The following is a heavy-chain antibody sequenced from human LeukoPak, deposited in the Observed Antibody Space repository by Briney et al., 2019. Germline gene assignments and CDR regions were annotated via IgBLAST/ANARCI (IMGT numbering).Heavy chain of an antibody. D-gene: IGHD2-15*01. Sequence: SGTLSLTCAVSGGSISSSNWWSWVRQPPGKGLEWIGEIYHSGSSNYNLSLKSRVTISVDKSKNQFSLKLSSMTAADTAVYYCARAPYCSGGSCYWRFDYWGQGTLVTVSS. J-gene: IGHJ4*02. CDR1: GGSISSSNW. V-gene: IGHV4-4*02. CDR2: IYHSGSS. CDR3: ARAPYCSGGSCYWRFDY.